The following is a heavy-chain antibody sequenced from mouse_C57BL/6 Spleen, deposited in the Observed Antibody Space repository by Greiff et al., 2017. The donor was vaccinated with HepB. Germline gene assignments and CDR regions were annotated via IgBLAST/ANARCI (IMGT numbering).Heavy chain of an antibody. J-gene: IGHJ2*01. V-gene: IGHV14-4*01. D-gene: IGHD1-1*01. CDR3: TTEGVTTVVAKRY. Sequence: EVQLQQSGAELVRPGASVKLSCTASGFNIKDDYMHWVTQSPEQGLEWVGWIDPENGDTEYASKFQGKATITADTSSNTAYLQLSSLTSEDTAVYYCTTEGVTTVVAKRYGGQGTTLTVSS. CDR1: GFNIKDDY. CDR2: IDPENGDT.